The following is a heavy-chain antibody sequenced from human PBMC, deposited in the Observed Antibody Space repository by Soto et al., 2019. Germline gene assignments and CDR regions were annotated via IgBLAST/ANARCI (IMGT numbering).Heavy chain of an antibody. CDR1: GFTFTTHW. CDR2: VKEDGSVK. V-gene: IGHV3-7*01. D-gene: IGHD6-19*01. J-gene: IGHJ4*02. Sequence: EVQLVESGGGLVQPGGSLRLSCAASGFTFTTHWMSWVRQAAGKGLEWVANVKEDGSVKYYVDSVKGRFTISRDYAKNSLYLQMNSLRAEDTAVYYCVRDRSSGWHCDYWGLGTLVTVSA. CDR3: VRDRSSGWHCDY.